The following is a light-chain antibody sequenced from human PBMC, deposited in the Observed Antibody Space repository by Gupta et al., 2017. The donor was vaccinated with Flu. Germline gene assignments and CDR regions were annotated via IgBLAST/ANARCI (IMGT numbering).Light chain of an antibody. CDR1: QNVGRN. CDR2: TAS. CDR3: QQYTKWPIS. Sequence: ETVMTQSPVILSASPAERVTLSCRASQNVGRNLAWYQQKPGRAPRLLIFTASTRAADVSARFSGSGSGTDFTLTIDGLQSEDFAIYFCQQYTKWPISFGGGTTVDIK. V-gene: IGKV3D-15*01. J-gene: IGKJ4*01.